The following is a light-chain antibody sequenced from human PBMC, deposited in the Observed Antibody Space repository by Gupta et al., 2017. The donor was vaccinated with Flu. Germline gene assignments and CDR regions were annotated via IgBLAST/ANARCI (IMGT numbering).Light chain of an antibody. Sequence: QSVLTQPPSASGAPGQEVTIPCTGSNSNIGAGYDVHWYQQIPGTAPKLLIYDNYNRPSGVPDRFSGSRAGPSASLVITGLQAEDEATFYCLSYDITRRNPIFGGGTKLTVL. V-gene: IGLV1-40*01. CDR1: NSNIGAGYD. CDR2: DNY. CDR3: LSYDITRRNPI. J-gene: IGLJ2*01.